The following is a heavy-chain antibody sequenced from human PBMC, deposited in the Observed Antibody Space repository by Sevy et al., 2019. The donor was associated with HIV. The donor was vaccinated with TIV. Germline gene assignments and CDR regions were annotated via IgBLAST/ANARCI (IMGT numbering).Heavy chain of an antibody. J-gene: IGHJ1*01. CDR2: INTNTGNP. Sequence: ASVKVSCKASGYTFTSYAMNWVRRAPGQGLEWIGWINTNTGNPTYAQGFTGRFVFSLDTSVSTAYLQISSLKAEDTAVYYCARDSQQWLVSAEYFQHWGQGALVTVSS. D-gene: IGHD6-19*01. V-gene: IGHV7-4-1*02. CDR3: ARDSQQWLVSAEYFQH. CDR1: GYTFTSYA.